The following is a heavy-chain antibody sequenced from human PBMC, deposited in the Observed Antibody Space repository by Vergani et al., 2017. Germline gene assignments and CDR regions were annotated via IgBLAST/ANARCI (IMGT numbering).Heavy chain of an antibody. D-gene: IGHD5-18*01. V-gene: IGHV4-59*01. J-gene: IGHJ6*03. CDR1: GGSISSYY. CDR3: ARGRGYSYGFYYYYYMDV. Sequence: QVQLQESGPGLVKPSETLSLTCTVSGGSISSYYWSWIRQPPGKGLEWIGYIYYSGSTNYNPSLKSRVTISVDTSKNQFSLKLSSVTAADTAVYYCARGRGYSYGFYYYYYMDVWGK. CDR2: IYYSGST.